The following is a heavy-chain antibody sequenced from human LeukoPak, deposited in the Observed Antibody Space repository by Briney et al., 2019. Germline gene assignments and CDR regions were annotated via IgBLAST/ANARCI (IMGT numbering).Heavy chain of an antibody. CDR2: INIGNGNT. Sequence: GASVSLRLSSAASTFTIYAMHRLYQRHAQGLGRKWWINIGNGNTNYSQRFLGRVAITRNTCASTSYMELNSPRSEDTAIYKCARTSLYNYGSERPTCFNYWGQGTLVTVSS. J-gene: IGHJ4*02. V-gene: IGHV1-3*04. CDR3: ARTSLYNYGSERPTCFNY. CDR1: ASTFTIYA. D-gene: IGHD5-18*01.